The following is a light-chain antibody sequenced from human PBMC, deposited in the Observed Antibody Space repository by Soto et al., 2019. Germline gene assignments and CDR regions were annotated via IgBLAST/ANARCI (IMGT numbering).Light chain of an antibody. CDR2: DAS. V-gene: IGKV3-15*01. J-gene: IGKJ4*01. CDR1: QSVSSN. CDR3: QQYNNWPPLT. Sequence: EVVMTQSPATLSVSPGERATLSCRASQSVSSNLAWYQQKPGQAPRLLIYDASTRATGIPARFSGSGSGTDFTLTISSLQSGDFAVYYCQQYNNWPPLTFGGGTKVDIK.